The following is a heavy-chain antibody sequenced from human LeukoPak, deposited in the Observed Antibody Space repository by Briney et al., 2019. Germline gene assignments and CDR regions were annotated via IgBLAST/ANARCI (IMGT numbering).Heavy chain of an antibody. Sequence: PGGSLRLSCAASGFSFSDYWMDWVRQSPGKGMEWVANINQDGSEGYYADSVKGRFTISRDNAKNSLYLQMNKLRAEDTAVYYRSRSLDYWGQGALVTVSS. V-gene: IGHV3-7*01. CDR1: GFSFSDYW. J-gene: IGHJ4*02. CDR2: INQDGSEG. CDR3: SRSLDY.